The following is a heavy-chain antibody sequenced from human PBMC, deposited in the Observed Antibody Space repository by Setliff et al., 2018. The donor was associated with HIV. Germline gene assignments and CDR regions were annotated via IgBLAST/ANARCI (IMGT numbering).Heavy chain of an antibody. Sequence: PSETLSLTCTVSGYSINSHYFWGWIRQPPGKGLEWIGSIWHSGNTYYNPSLRSRVTLSIDTSKNQFSLKLSSVTAADTAVYYCAREPYDYVWGSYERGFPLRDAFDIWGQGTMVTVSS. CDR1: GYSINSHYF. D-gene: IGHD3-16*01. J-gene: IGHJ3*02. V-gene: IGHV4-38-2*02. CDR2: IWHSGNT. CDR3: AREPYDYVWGSYERGFPLRDAFDI.